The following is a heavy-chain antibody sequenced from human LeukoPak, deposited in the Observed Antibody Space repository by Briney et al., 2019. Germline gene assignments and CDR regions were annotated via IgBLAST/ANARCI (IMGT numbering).Heavy chain of an antibody. Sequence: SETLSLTCAVYGGSFSGYYWSWIRQPAGKGPEWIGRIYPTGNTDYNPSLKTRVTMSTALSKKQFSLRLRSVTAADTAVYYCARLKFYDSTGYSPGYYMDVWGKGTAVTVSS. J-gene: IGHJ6*03. D-gene: IGHD3-22*01. CDR3: ARLKFYDSTGYSPGYYMDV. CDR1: GGSFSGYY. V-gene: IGHV4-59*10. CDR2: IYPTGNT.